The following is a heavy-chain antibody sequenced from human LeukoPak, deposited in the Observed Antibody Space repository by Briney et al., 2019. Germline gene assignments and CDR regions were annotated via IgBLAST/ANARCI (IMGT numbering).Heavy chain of an antibody. CDR3: ARGRQKYCSSTSCYSRNYYYYMDV. CDR2: IYTSGST. CDR1: GGSISSYY. D-gene: IGHD2-2*01. J-gene: IGHJ6*03. V-gene: IGHV4-4*07. Sequence: PSETLSLTCTVSGGSISSYYWSWIRQPAGKGLEWIGRIYTSGSTNYNPSLKSRVTISVDTSKNQFSLKLSSVTAADTAVYYCARGRQKYCSSTSCYSRNYYYYMDVWGKGTTVTVSS.